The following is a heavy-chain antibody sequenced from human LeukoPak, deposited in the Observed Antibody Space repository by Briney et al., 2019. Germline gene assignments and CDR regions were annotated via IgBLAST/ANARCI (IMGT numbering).Heavy chain of an antibody. D-gene: IGHD3-3*01. J-gene: IGHJ4*02. Sequence: PSETLSLTCAVSGGSFSGSYWSWIRQSPGKGLEWLGEINHSGVATYNPSLKSRVTISFDTSSDHFSLKVNSVTAADTAVYYCARSSRRNSLRVFGVVTKDQYYFDSWGQGTLVTVSS. V-gene: IGHV4-34*01. CDR2: INHSGVA. CDR1: GGSFSGSY. CDR3: ARSSRRNSLRVFGVVTKDQYYFDS.